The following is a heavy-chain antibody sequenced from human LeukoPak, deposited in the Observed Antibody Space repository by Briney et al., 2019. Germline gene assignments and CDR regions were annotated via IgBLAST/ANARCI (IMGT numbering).Heavy chain of an antibody. D-gene: IGHD3-10*01. CDR2: IYYSGST. CDR3: ARGGYYGSGSYYNPPPGVDFDY. Sequence: SETLSLTCTVSGGSISSYYWSWIRQPPGKGLEWIGYIYYSGSTNYNPSLKSRVTISVDTSKNQFSLKLSSVTAADTAVYYCARGGYYGSGSYYNPPPGVDFDYWGQGTLVTVSS. V-gene: IGHV4-59*01. CDR1: GGSISSYY. J-gene: IGHJ4*02.